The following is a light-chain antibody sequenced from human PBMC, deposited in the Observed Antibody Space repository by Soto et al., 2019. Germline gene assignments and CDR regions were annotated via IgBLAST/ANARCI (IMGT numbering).Light chain of an antibody. Sequence: QSALTQPASVSGSPGQSITISCTGTSSDVGGYNYVSWYQQHPGKAPKLMIYEVSNRPSGVSNRFSGSKSGNTASLTISRLQAEYEADYYCSSYTSSSTVVFGGGTKLTVL. CDR2: EVS. CDR1: SSDVGGYNY. J-gene: IGLJ2*01. CDR3: SSYTSSSTVV. V-gene: IGLV2-14*01.